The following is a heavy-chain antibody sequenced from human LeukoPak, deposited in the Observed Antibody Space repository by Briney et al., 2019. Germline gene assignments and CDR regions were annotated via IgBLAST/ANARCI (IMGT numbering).Heavy chain of an antibody. CDR3: AKPAYAGYYYYMDV. V-gene: IGHV3-30*18. CDR1: GFTFSSYG. D-gene: IGHD3-16*01. Sequence: GRSLRLSCAASGFTFSSYGMHWVRQAPGKGLEWVALISYDGSNKYYADSVKGRFTIPRDNSKNTLYLQMNSLRVEDTAVYYCAKPAYAGYYYYMDVWGKGTTVTVSS. J-gene: IGHJ6*03. CDR2: ISYDGSNK.